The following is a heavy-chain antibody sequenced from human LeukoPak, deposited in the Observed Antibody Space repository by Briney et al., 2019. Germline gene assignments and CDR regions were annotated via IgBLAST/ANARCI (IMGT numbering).Heavy chain of an antibody. Sequence: GGSLRLSCAASGFILSDYNMNWVRQAPGKGLEWVSFIAISGSYITYADSVKGRLTISRDNAKNSLYLQMNSLRAEDTAVYYCARDLSATIRAYDYWGQGTLVTVSS. CDR3: ARDLSATIRAYDY. CDR1: GFILSDYN. J-gene: IGHJ4*02. V-gene: IGHV3-21*01. CDR2: IAISGSYI. D-gene: IGHD1-26*01.